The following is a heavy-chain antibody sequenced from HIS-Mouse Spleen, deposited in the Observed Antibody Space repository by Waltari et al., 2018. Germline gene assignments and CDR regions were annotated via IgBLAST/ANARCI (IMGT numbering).Heavy chain of an antibody. CDR1: GFTFSSYA. V-gene: IGHV3-30-3*01. CDR3: AREGSFYYFDY. D-gene: IGHD6-13*01. CDR2: ISYDGSNK. Sequence: QVQLVESGGGVVQPGRSLRLSCAAPGFTFSSYAMHWVRQAPGKGLEWVAVISYDGSNKYYADSVKGRFTISRDNSKNTLYLQMNSLRAEDTAVYYCAREGSFYYFDYWGQGTLVTVSS. J-gene: IGHJ4*02.